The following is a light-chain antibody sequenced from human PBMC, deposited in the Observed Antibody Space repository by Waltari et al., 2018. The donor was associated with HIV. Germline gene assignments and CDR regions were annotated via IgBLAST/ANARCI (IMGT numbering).Light chain of an antibody. Sequence: QPVLTQPPSASASLGASVTLTCPLSSGHSNYKVDWYQQRPGKGPRFVMRVGTGGIVGSKGDGIPDRFSVLGSGLNRYLTIKNIQEEDESDYHCGADLGSGSNFVYVFGTGTKVTVL. CDR1: SGHSNYK. CDR3: GADLGSGSNFVYV. J-gene: IGLJ1*01. V-gene: IGLV9-49*01. CDR2: VGTGGIVG.